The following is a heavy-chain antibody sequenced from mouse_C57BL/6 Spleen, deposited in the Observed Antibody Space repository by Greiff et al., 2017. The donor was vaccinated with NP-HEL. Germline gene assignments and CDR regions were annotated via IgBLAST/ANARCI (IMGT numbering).Heavy chain of an antibody. J-gene: IGHJ4*01. Sequence: QVQLQQSGAELVKPGASVKISCKASGYAFSSYWMNWVKQRPGKGLEWIGQIYPGDGDTNYNGKFKGKATLTADKSSSTAYMQLSSLTSEDSAVYFCAPITTVVAHYYAMDYWGQGTSVTVSS. D-gene: IGHD1-1*01. V-gene: IGHV1-80*01. CDR2: IYPGDGDT. CDR3: APITTVVAHYYAMDY. CDR1: GYAFSSYW.